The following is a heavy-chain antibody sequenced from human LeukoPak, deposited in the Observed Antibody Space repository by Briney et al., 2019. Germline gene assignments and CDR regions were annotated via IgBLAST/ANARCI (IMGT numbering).Heavy chain of an antibody. J-gene: IGHJ5*02. CDR3: AREGGDPRWLDP. D-gene: IGHD6-25*01. V-gene: IGHV4-4*07. Sequence: PSETLSLTCTVSGVSISTFYWTWLRQPAGKGLEWFGRINNSGSTNYNPSLRSRVSMSVDRSKNQFSVTLSSVTAADTAVYFCAREGGDPRWLDPWGQGTLVTVSS. CDR2: INNSGST. CDR1: GVSISTFY.